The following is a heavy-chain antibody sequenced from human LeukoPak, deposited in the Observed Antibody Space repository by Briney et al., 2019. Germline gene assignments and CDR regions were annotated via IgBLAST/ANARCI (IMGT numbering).Heavy chain of an antibody. CDR1: GGSISSYY. J-gene: IGHJ3*02. CDR3: ARGTSGSYLRAAFDI. Sequence: PSETLSLTCAVSGGSISSYYWSWIRQPPGKGLEWIGYIYYSGSTNYNPSLKSRATISVDTSKNQFSLKLSSVTAADTAVYYCARGTSGSYLRAAFDIWGQGTMVTVSS. CDR2: IYYSGST. D-gene: IGHD1-26*01. V-gene: IGHV4-59*01.